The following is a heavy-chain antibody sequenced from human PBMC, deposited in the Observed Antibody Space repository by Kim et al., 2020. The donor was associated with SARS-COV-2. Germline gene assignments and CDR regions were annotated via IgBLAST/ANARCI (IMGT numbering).Heavy chain of an antibody. CDR2: ISGSGGST. CDR1: GFTFSSYA. V-gene: IGHV3-23*01. CDR3: AKDSLPYSAPYGSGSYVGMDF. J-gene: IGHJ6*02. Sequence: GGSLRLSCAASGFTFSSYAMSWVRQAPGKGLEWVSAISGSGGSTYYADSVKGRFTISRDNSKNTLYLQMNSLRAEDTAVYYCAKDSLPYSAPYGSGSYVGMDFWGQGTTVTVSS. D-gene: IGHD3-10*01.